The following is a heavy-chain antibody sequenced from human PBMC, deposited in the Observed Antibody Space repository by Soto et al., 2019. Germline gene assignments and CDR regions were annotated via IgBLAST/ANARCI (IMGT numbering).Heavy chain of an antibody. CDR1: GFTFSSYW. Sequence: EVQLVESGGGLVQPGGSLRLSCAASGFTFSSYWMHWVRQAPGKGLVWVSRINSDGSSTSYADSVKGRFTISRDNAKNALYPQMNSLIAEDTAVYYCARGVYGSGSPSLFYYYYYMDVWGKGTTVTVSS. V-gene: IGHV3-74*01. J-gene: IGHJ6*03. CDR3: ARGVYGSGSPSLFYYYYYMDV. CDR2: INSDGSST. D-gene: IGHD3-10*01.